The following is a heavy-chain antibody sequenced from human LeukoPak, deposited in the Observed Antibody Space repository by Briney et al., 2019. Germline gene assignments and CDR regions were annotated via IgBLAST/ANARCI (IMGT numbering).Heavy chain of an antibody. V-gene: IGHV1-69*04. D-gene: IGHD1-26*01. Sequence: SVKVSCKASGGTFSSYAISWVRQAPGQGLEWMGRIIPILGIANYAQKFQGRVTVTRDTSTSTVYMELSSLRSEDTAVYYCAREPTSGSCYFDYWGQGTLVTVSS. CDR3: AREPTSGSCYFDY. CDR2: IIPILGIA. J-gene: IGHJ4*02. CDR1: GGTFSSYA.